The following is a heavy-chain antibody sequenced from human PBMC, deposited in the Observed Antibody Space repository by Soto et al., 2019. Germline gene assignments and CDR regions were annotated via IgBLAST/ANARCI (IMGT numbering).Heavy chain of an antibody. CDR1: GYTFTSYG. J-gene: IGHJ6*02. D-gene: IGHD6-19*01. Sequence: QVQLVQSGAEVKKPGASVKVSCKASGYTFTSYGISWVRQAPGQGLEWMGWTSAYKGNTNYAQKLQVRVTMTTDTSTSTAYMERRSLRSDDTAVYYCARRQWLVGGYYYGMDVWGQGTTVTVSS. CDR2: TSAYKGNT. CDR3: ARRQWLVGGYYYGMDV. V-gene: IGHV1-18*01.